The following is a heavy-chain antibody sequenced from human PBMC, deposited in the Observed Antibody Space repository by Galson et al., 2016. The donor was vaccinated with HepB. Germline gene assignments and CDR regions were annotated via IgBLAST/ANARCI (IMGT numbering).Heavy chain of an antibody. Sequence: TLSLTCAVSGCSINSDDSSWSWIRQPPGKGLEWIGYIYHSGSTYYNPSLNSRVTMSVDRSKNQFSLKLNSVTAADTAVYYCARATRSTGGYNFDYWGQGTLVTVSS. CDR2: IYHSGST. D-gene: IGHD2-8*02. CDR1: GCSINSDDSS. CDR3: ARATRSTGGYNFDY. J-gene: IGHJ4*02. V-gene: IGHV4-30-2*01.